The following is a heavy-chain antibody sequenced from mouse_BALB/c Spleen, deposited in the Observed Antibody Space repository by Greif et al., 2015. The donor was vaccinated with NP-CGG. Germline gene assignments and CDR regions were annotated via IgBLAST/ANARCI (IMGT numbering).Heavy chain of an antibody. CDR3: VRKRRFYAMDY. Sequence: QVQLQQSGPGLVQPSQSLSITCTVSGLSLTNYGVHWVRQSPGKGLEWLGAIWSGGSTDYNAAFISRLSITTDNSKSQVFFKMNSLQADDTAIYYCVRKRRFYAMDYWGQGTSVTVSS. CDR2: IWSGGST. V-gene: IGHV2-2-2*01. J-gene: IGHJ4*01. CDR1: GLSLTNYG.